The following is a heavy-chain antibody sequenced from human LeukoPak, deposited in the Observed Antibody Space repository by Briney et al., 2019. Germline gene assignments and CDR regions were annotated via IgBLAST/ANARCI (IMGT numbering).Heavy chain of an antibody. CDR1: GFTFRGYD. Sequence: PGGSLRLSCTASGFTFRGYDMSWVRQAPGKGLEWVSGISGVGSGTYYADSVKCRFTISRDNSKNTLYLQMISLRAEDTAIYYCVSCGGLCYYRSDYWGQGTLVTVSS. CDR2: ISGVGSGT. J-gene: IGHJ4*02. D-gene: IGHD2-15*01. V-gene: IGHV3-23*01. CDR3: VSCGGLCYYRSDY.